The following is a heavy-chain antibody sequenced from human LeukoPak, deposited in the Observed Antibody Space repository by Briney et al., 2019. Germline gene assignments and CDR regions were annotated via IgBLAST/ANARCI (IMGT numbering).Heavy chain of an antibody. Sequence: PGGSLRLSCLASGFTVSTNYMSWVRQPPGKGLEWIGEIYHSGSTNYNPSLKSRVTISVDKSKNQFSLKLSSVTAADTAVYYCAGGITMVRTFDPWGQGTLVTVSS. D-gene: IGHD3-10*01. CDR2: IYHSGST. CDR3: AGGITMVRTFDP. V-gene: IGHV4-4*02. J-gene: IGHJ5*02. CDR1: GFTVSTNY.